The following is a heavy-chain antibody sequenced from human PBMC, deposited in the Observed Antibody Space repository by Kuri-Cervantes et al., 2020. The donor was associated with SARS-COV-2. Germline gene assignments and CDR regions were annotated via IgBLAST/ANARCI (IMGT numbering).Heavy chain of an antibody. J-gene: IGHJ4*02. Sequence: GESLKISCAASGFTFSGSAMHWVRQASGKGLEWVGRIRSKANSYATAYAASVKGRFTISRDDSKNTAYLQMNSLKTEDTAVYYCTRQGVDYWGQGTLATVSS. CDR2: IRSKANSYAT. CDR3: TRQGVDY. D-gene: IGHD2-8*01. V-gene: IGHV3-73*01. CDR1: GFTFSGSA.